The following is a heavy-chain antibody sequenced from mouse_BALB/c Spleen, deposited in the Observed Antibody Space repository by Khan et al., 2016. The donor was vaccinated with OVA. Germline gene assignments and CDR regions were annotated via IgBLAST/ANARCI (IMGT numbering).Heavy chain of an antibody. CDR2: ISSTGST. Sequence: EVQLQESGPGLVKPSQSLSLTCTVTGYSITSGYVWNWIRQFPGNKLEWMGYISSTGSTSYNPSLKSRISITRDTSKNQFFLQLKSVTTEDTATYYCARSLYYSYGYALDCWGRGTSVTVSS. CDR1: GYSITSGYV. CDR3: ARSLYYSYGYALDC. J-gene: IGHJ4*01. V-gene: IGHV3-2*02. D-gene: IGHD2-14*01.